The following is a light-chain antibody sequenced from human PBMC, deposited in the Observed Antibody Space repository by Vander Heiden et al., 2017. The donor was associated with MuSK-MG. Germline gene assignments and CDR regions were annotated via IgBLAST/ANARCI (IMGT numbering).Light chain of an antibody. CDR2: AAS. CDR1: QSISSY. V-gene: IGKV1-39*01. J-gene: IGKJ4*01. Sequence: DIQMTQSPSSLSASVGDRVTITCRASQSISSYLNWYQQKPGKAPKLLIYAASSLQSGVPSRFSGSGSGTDFTLTISSLQPEAFATYSCQQSDSNPQGTFGGGTKVEIK. CDR3: QQSDSNPQGT.